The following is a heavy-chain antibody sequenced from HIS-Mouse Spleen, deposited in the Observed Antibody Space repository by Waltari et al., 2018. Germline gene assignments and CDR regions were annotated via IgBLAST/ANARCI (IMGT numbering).Heavy chain of an antibody. J-gene: IGHJ4*02. D-gene: IGHD5-18*01. CDR1: GYTFTGYY. CDR3: ASVGLSGNVDTAMAPDY. V-gene: IGHV1-2*02. CDR2: INPNSGGT. Sequence: QVQLVQSGAEVKKPGASVKVSCKASGYTFTGYYMHWVRQAPGQGLEWMGWINPNSGGTNNAQKFQGRVTMTRDTSISTAYMELSRLRSDDTAVYYCASVGLSGNVDTAMAPDYWGQGTLVTVSS.